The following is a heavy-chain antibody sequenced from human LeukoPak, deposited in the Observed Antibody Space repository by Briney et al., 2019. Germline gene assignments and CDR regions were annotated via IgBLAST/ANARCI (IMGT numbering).Heavy chain of an antibody. J-gene: IGHJ4*02. CDR1: GFTVSSNY. CDR3: AKDGYGDYVSLGAG. D-gene: IGHD4-17*01. Sequence: GGSLRLSCAASGFTVSSNYMSWVRQAPGKGLEWVPVIYSGGSTYYADSVKGRFTISRDNSKNTLYLQMNSLRAEETAVYYCAKDGYGDYVSLGAGWGQGTLVTVSS. CDR2: IYSGGST. V-gene: IGHV3-53*05.